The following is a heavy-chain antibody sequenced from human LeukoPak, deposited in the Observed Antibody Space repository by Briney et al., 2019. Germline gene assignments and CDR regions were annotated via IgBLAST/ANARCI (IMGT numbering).Heavy chain of an antibody. CDR1: GYSFTNFW. D-gene: IGHD1-26*01. J-gene: IGHJ4*02. CDR2: IYPGDSDT. Sequence: GGSLKISCESSGYSFTNFWIGWVRQMPGKGLEWMGIIYPGDSDTRYSPSFQGQVTISADKSISTAYLQWSSLKASDTAMYYCARLGTSEIVGATTDYFDYWGQGTLVTVSS. V-gene: IGHV5-51*01. CDR3: ARLGTSEIVGATTDYFDY.